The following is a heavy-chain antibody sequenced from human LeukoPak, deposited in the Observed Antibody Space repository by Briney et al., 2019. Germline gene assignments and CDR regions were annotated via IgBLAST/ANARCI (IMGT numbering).Heavy chain of an antibody. J-gene: IGHJ4*02. Sequence: SETLSLTCTVSGGSISSSSYYWGWIRQPPGKGLEWIGSIYYSGSTYYNPSLKSRVTISVDTSKNQFSLKLSSVTAADTAVYYCAREVSGSWYYDYWGQGTLVTVSS. CDR1: GGSISSSSYY. CDR2: IYYSGST. CDR3: AREVSGSWYYDY. V-gene: IGHV4-39*07. D-gene: IGHD6-13*01.